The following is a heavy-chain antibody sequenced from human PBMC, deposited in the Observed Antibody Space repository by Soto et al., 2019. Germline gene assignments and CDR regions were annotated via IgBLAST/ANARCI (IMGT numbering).Heavy chain of an antibody. V-gene: IGHV3-23*01. CDR2: ISGGGSST. D-gene: IGHD3-16*01. CDR1: GFTFSNYA. J-gene: IGHJ4*02. Sequence: GGSLRLSCSASGFTFSNYAMSWVRQAPGKGLEWVSSISGGGSSTYYADSVKGRFTISRDNSKNTIYLQMNSLRAEDTAVYYCAKVPAYDYVWGTYYYFDYWGLGALVTVSS. CDR3: AKVPAYDYVWGTYYYFDY.